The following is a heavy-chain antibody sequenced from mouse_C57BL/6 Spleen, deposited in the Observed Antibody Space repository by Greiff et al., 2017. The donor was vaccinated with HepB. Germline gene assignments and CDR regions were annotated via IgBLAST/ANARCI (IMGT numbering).Heavy chain of an antibody. CDR3: ARHPFEDYYAMDY. Sequence: VMLVESGPGLVAPSQSLSITCTVSGFSLTSYGVDWVRQSPGKGLEWLGVICGVGSTNYNSALKSRLSISKDNSKSQVFLKMNSLQTDDTTMYYSARHPFEDYYAMDYWGQGTSVTVSS. CDR1: GFSLTSYG. V-gene: IGHV2-6*01. J-gene: IGHJ4*01. CDR2: ICGVGST.